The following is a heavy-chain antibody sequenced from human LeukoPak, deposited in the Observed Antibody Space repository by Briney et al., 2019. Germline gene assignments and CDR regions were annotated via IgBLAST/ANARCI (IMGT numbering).Heavy chain of an antibody. V-gene: IGHV3-74*01. CDR3: AKMGCSGGSCYQYDAFDI. Sequence: GGPLRLSCAASGFTFSSYWMHWVRQAPGKGLVWVSRINSDGSSTSYADSVKGRFTISRDNAKNTLYLQMNSLRAEDTAVYYCAKMGCSGGSCYQYDAFDIWAKGQWSPSLQ. J-gene: IGHJ3*02. CDR1: GFTFSSYW. D-gene: IGHD2-15*01. CDR2: INSDGSST.